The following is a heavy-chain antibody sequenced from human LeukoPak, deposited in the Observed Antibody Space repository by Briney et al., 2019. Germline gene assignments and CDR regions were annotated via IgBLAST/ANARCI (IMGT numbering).Heavy chain of an antibody. CDR3: ARRPVAAEYFQH. J-gene: IGHJ1*01. D-gene: IGHD6-25*01. V-gene: IGHV3-30*03. CDR2: ISYDESKI. CDR1: GFSFTNYA. Sequence: PGGSLRLSCTGSGFSFTNYAMHWVRQAPGEGLEWVAVISYDESKIYYADSVKGRFTISRDLSTNTLYLQMSSLTTEDTAMYFCARRPVAAEYFQHWGQGTLVTVSS.